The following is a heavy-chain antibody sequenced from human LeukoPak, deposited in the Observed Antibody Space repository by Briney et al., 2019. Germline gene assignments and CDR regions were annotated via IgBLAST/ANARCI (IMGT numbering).Heavy chain of an antibody. J-gene: IGHJ4*02. CDR3: ASWSYCGGDCYSGGLFDY. V-gene: IGHV3-74*01. Sequence: GGSLRLSCAASGFTFSNYWMHWVRQAPGKGLVWVSRLNADGNSITYADSVRGRFTISRDNAKNSLYLRMNSLRAEDTAVYYCASWSYCGGDCYSGGLFDYWGQGTLVTVSS. D-gene: IGHD2-21*02. CDR2: LNADGNSI. CDR1: GFTFSNYW.